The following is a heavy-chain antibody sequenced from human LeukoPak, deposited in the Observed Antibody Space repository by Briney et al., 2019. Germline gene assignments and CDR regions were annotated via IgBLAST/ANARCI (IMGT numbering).Heavy chain of an antibody. J-gene: IGHJ6*02. CDR1: GGSISSYY. V-gene: IGHV4-59*01. CDR2: IYYSGST. Sequence: SETLSLTCTVSGGSISSYYWSWIRQPPGKGLEWIGYIYYSGSTNYNPSLKSRVTISVDTSKNQFSLKLSSVTAADTAVYYCASSRKNTVVTPYYYGMDVWGQGTTVTVSS. D-gene: IGHD2-21*02. CDR3: ASSRKNTVVTPYYYGMDV.